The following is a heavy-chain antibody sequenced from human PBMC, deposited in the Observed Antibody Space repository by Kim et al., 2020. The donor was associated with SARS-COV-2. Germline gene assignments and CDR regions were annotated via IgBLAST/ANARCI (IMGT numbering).Heavy chain of an antibody. V-gene: IGHV4-34*01. CDR1: GESFSGYY. CDR3: ARSGYCTTTKCSRGNWF. J-gene: IGHJ5*01. Sequence: SETLSLTCAVYGESFSGYYWSWIRQPPGKGLEWIGEINHVGSINYNPSLKSRVIISVDTSKNQFSLKVRSVNATDTARYYCARSGYCTTTKCSRGNWF. D-gene: IGHD2-8*01. CDR2: INHVGSI.